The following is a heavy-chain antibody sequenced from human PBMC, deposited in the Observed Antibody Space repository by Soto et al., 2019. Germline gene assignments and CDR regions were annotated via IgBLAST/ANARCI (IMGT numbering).Heavy chain of an antibody. CDR1: GYTFTSYG. V-gene: IGHV1-18*01. D-gene: IGHD4-17*01. CDR3: ARDLGFIYGEGQGYPPGY. CDR2: ISAYNGNT. J-gene: IGHJ4*02. Sequence: GAAVKVSCKASGYTFTSYGISWVRQAPGQGLEWMGWISAYNGNTNYAQKLQGRVTMTTDTSTSTAYMELRSLRSDDPAVYYCARDLGFIYGEGQGYPPGYWGQGTLVTVSS.